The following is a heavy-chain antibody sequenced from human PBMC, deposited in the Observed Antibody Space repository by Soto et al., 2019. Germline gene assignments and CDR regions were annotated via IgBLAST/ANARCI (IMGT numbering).Heavy chain of an antibody. CDR3: ASIPTVTTRYGMDV. CDR1: GFTFIRYA. Sequence: GGSLRLSCAASGFTFIRYAMHWVRQAPGKGLEWVAGISYDGSNRYYADSVKGRFTISRDNSKNTLYLQMNSLRAEDTAVYCCASIPTVTTRYGMDVWGQGTTVTVSS. D-gene: IGHD4-4*01. J-gene: IGHJ6*02. CDR2: ISYDGSNR. V-gene: IGHV3-30-3*01.